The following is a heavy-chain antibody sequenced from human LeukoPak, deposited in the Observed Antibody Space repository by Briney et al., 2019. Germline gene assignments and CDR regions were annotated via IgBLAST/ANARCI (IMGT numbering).Heavy chain of an antibody. V-gene: IGHV3-23*01. J-gene: IGHJ4*02. CDR1: GLTFSSYA. D-gene: IGHD4-17*01. CDR3: AKGFMTTVTWDY. Sequence: PGGTLRLSCAASGLTFSSYAMSLVRQAPGKGLEWVSAISAGGGTTYYADSVKGRFTISRDNSRNTLYLQMNSLRAEDTAVYYCAKGFMTTVTWDYWGQGTLVTVSS. CDR2: ISAGGGTT.